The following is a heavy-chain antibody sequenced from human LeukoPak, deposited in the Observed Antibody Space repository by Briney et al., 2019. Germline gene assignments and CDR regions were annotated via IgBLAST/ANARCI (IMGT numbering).Heavy chain of an antibody. V-gene: IGHV1-2*02. CDR2: INPNSGGT. CDR3: ARGGGGNSWYYYYYYYGMDV. J-gene: IGHJ6*02. Sequence: ASVKVSCKASGYTFTGYYMHWVRQAPGQGLEWMGWINPNSGGTNYAQKFQGRVTMTRDTSISTAYMELSRLRSDDTAVYYCARGGGGNSWYYYYYYYGMDVWGQGTTVTVSS. CDR1: GYTFTGYY. D-gene: IGHD4-23*01.